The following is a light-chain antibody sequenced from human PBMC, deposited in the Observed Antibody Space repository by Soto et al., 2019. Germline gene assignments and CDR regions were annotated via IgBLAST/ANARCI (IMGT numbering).Light chain of an antibody. CDR1: QSVSSGY. CDR3: QQYGGSPRT. V-gene: IGKV3-20*01. CDR2: DAS. J-gene: IGKJ5*01. Sequence: EIVLTQSPGTLSLSPVERGTLSCRASQSVSSGYLAWYQQKPGQAPRLLIYDASSRATGIPDRFSGSGSGTDFTLTISRLEPEDFAVYYCQQYGGSPRTFGQGTRLEIK.